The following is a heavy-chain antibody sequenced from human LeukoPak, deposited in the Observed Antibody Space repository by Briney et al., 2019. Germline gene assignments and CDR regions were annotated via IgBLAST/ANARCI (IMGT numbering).Heavy chain of an antibody. V-gene: IGHV1-69*04. CDR2: IIPILGIA. CDR3: ARDLVVSCSSTSCSVAPPDF. J-gene: IGHJ4*02. CDR1: GGTFSSYA. D-gene: IGHD2-2*01. Sequence: ASAKVSCKASGGTFSSYAITWVRQAPGQGLEWMGRIIPILGIATYAQNFQGRVTITADKSTSTAYMELSSLRSEDTAVYYCARDLVVSCSSTSCSVAPPDFWGQGTLVTVSS.